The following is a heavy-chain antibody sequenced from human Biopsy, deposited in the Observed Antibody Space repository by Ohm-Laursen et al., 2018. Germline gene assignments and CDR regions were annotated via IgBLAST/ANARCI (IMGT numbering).Heavy chain of an antibody. CDR3: ARELGNGMDV. CDR2: ISPSGTNV. J-gene: IGHJ6*02. Sequence: SLRLSCAATGFSFSDYHMIWIRQTPGKGLEWVSYISPSGTNVNSADFVRGRFSIPRDNADNSLHLQMKSLRAEDTAVYYCARELGNGMDVWGQGTPVTVSS. V-gene: IGHV3-11*01. CDR1: GFSFSDYH.